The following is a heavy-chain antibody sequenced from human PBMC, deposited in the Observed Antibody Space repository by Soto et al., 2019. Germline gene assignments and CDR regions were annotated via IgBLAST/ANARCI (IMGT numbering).Heavy chain of an antibody. CDR3: ARELVTTREVAFDY. CDR2: IYYSGST. CDR1: GGSISSGDYY. Sequence: SETLSLTCTVSGGSISSGDYYWSWIRQPPGKGLEWIGYIYYSGSTYYNPSLKSRVTISVDTSKNQFSLKLSSVTAADTAVYYCARELVTTREVAFDYWGQGTLVTVSS. V-gene: IGHV4-30-4*01. J-gene: IGHJ4*02. D-gene: IGHD4-4*01.